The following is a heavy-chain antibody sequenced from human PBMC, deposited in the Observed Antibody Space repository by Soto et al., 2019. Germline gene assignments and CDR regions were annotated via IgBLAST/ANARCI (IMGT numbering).Heavy chain of an antibody. CDR3: ARHKTRWLQFPYFDY. J-gene: IGHJ4*02. CDR2: IYYSGST. CDR1: GGSISSYY. V-gene: IGHV4-59*08. Sequence: PSETLSLTCAVSGGSISSYYWSWIRQPPGKGLEWIGYIYYSGSTNYNPSLKSRVTISVDTSKNQFSLKLSSVTAADTAVYYCARHKTRWLQFPYFDYWGQGTLVTVS. D-gene: IGHD5-12*01.